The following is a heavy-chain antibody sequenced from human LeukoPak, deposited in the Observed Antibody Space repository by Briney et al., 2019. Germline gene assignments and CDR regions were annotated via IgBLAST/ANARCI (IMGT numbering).Heavy chain of an antibody. CDR3: ARDHYLWGYFDY. J-gene: IGHJ4*02. Sequence: GGSLRLSCAASGFTFSSYEMNWVRQAPGKGLEWVSYISSSGSTIYYADSVKGLFTISRDNAKNSLYLQMNSLRAEDTAVYYCARDHYLWGYFDYWGQGTLVTVSS. CDR1: GFTFSSYE. CDR2: ISSSGSTI. D-gene: IGHD3-16*01. V-gene: IGHV3-48*03.